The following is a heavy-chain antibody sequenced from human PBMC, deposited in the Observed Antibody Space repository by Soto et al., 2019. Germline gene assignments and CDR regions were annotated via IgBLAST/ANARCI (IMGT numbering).Heavy chain of an antibody. V-gene: IGHV1-3*01. CDR1: GYTFTSYA. D-gene: IGHD4-17*01. J-gene: IGHJ6*03. Sequence: QVQLVQSGAEVKTPGASVKVSCKASGYTFTSYAMHWVRQAPGQRLEWMGWINAGNGNTKYSQKFQGRVTITRDTSASTAYMELSSLRSEDTAVYYCARGSDYGDYYYYMDVWGKGTTVTVSS. CDR3: ARGSDYGDYYYYMDV. CDR2: INAGNGNT.